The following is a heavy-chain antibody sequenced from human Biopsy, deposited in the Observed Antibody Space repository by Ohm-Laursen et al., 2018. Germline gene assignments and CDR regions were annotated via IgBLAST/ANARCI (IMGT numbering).Heavy chain of an antibody. J-gene: IGHJ4*02. V-gene: IGHV3-53*01. CDR2: IYSGDST. Sequence: SLRLSCSASGFTFENYAMNWVRQAPRKGLEWVSVIYSGDSTYYADSVKGRFTISRDESKNTLYLQMNRLRAEDTAVYHCARATYSSGHKIDSWGQGTLVTVSS. CDR1: GFTFENYA. CDR3: ARATYSSGHKIDS. D-gene: IGHD6-25*01.